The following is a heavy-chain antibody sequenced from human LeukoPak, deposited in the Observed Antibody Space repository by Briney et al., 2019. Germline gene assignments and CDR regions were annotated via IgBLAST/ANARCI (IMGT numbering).Heavy chain of an antibody. V-gene: IGHV3-7*01. CDR2: IKQDRSEK. CDR1: GFTFSSYW. Sequence: GGSLRLSCAASGFTFSSYWMSWVRQAPGKGLVWVANIKQDRSEKYYVDSVKGRFTISRDNAKNSLYLQMNSLRADDTAVYYCARDVWTGVAVSDYWGQGTLVTVSS. D-gene: IGHD6-19*01. CDR3: ARDVWTGVAVSDY. J-gene: IGHJ4*02.